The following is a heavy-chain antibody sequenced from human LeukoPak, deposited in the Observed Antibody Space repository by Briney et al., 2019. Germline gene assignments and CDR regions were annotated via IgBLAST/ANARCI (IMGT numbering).Heavy chain of an antibody. J-gene: IGHJ4*02. CDR1: GFTLTTHS. Sequence: PGGSLRLSCAASGFTLTTHSMTWVRQAPGKGLEWVSAIRASDSNTFYADSVKGRFTISRDSSKNTLYLQMNDLRDEDTAVYYCAKLTTGWFEDFWGQGTLVTVSS. V-gene: IGHV3-23*01. CDR2: IRASDSNT. CDR3: AKLTTGWFEDF. D-gene: IGHD6-19*01.